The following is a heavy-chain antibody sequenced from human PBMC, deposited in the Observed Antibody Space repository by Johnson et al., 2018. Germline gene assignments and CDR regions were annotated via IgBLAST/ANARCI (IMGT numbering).Heavy chain of an antibody. Sequence: VQLQESGGGLVQPGESLRLSCAASGFAFSKHWMHWVRQAPGQGLVWVSRINSDGTTTNYADSVKGRFTISRDNAKNTLYLQVTSLRVEDTAVYYCVRDLSTTTGGYFQHWGQGTLVTVSS. CDR3: VRDLSTTTGGYFQH. D-gene: IGHD1-14*01. V-gene: IGHV3-74*01. CDR1: GFAFSKHW. CDR2: INSDGTTT. J-gene: IGHJ1*01.